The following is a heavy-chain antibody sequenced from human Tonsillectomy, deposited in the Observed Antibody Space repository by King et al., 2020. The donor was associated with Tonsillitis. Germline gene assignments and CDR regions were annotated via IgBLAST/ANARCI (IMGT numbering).Heavy chain of an antibody. CDR1: GFIFTDYY. CDR3: ASNPTLDIVVDNWFDP. D-gene: IGHD2-2*01. Sequence: QLVQSGTEVKKPGASVKVSCKAPGFIFTDYYIHWVRQAPGQGLEWMGWINPSTGVTNYVQRFQDRVTMIRDTSISTAYMELGSLRSDDTAVYYCASNPTLDIVVDNWFDPWGQGTLVTVSS. V-gene: IGHV1-2*02. CDR2: INPSTGVT. J-gene: IGHJ5*02.